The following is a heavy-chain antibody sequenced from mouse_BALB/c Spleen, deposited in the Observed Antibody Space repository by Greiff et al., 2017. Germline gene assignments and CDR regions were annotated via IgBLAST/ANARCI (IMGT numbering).Heavy chain of an antibody. V-gene: IGHV5-6-5*01. CDR1: GFTFSSYA. Sequence: EVKVVESGGGLVKPGGSLKLSCAASGFTFSSYAMSWVRQTPEKRLEWVASISSGGSTYYPDSVKGRFTISRDNARNILYLQMSSLRSEDTAMYYCARGGAYYRYDWFAYWGQGTLVTVSA. D-gene: IGHD2-14*01. CDR3: ARGGAYYRYDWFAY. CDR2: ISSGGST. J-gene: IGHJ3*01.